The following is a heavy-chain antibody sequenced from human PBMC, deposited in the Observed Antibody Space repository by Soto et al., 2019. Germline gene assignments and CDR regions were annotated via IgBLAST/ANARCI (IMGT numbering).Heavy chain of an antibody. CDR3: ARDGMTTVTTSYYYYGMDV. V-gene: IGHV1-69*12. CDR1: GGTFSSYA. Sequence: QVQLVQSGAEVKKPGSSVKVSCKASGGTFSSYAISWVRQAPGQGLEWMGGIIPIFGTANYAQKFQGRVTSTADEXXSXAXXELSSLRSEDTAVYYCARDGMTTVTTSYYYYGMDVWGQGTTVTVSS. J-gene: IGHJ6*02. CDR2: IIPIFGTA. D-gene: IGHD4-17*01.